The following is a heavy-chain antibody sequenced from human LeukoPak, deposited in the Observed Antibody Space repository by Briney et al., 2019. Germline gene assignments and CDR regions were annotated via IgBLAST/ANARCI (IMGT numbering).Heavy chain of an antibody. J-gene: IGHJ1*01. CDR2: ISPRGDIT. CDR3: AKDDDWGRFNH. V-gene: IGHV3-9*01. Sequence: GRSLRLSCAASGFTFDDYAMHWVRQAPGKGLEWVSGISPRGDITYYKDSVRGRFTISRDNFKNTVSLQLNSLRAEDTAMYYCAKDDDWGRFNHWGQGTLVTVSS. CDR1: GFTFDDYA. D-gene: IGHD3-16*01.